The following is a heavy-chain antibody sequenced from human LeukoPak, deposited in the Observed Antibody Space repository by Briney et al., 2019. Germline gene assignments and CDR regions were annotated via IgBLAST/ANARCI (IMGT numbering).Heavy chain of an antibody. Sequence: ASVKVSCKASGYTFTSYGISWVRQAPGQGLEWMGWISAYNGNTNYAQKLQGRVTMTTDTSTSTAYMELRSLRSDDTAVYYCARDLEGNIVGAPDAFDIWGQGTMVTVSS. CDR2: ISAYNGNT. V-gene: IGHV1-18*01. J-gene: IGHJ3*02. D-gene: IGHD1-26*01. CDR1: GYTFTSYG. CDR3: ARDLEGNIVGAPDAFDI.